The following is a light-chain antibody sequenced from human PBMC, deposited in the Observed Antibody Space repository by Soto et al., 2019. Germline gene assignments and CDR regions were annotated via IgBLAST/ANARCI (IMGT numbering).Light chain of an antibody. V-gene: IGKV1-5*03. J-gene: IGKJ1*01. CDR2: KAS. CDR1: ESISSW. CDR3: QQYTNTNNPWM. Sequence: PSTLSASVGDIVTITCRASESISSWLAWYQQKPGKAPKLLIYKASNLESGVASRFSGSGSGTEFTLIISGLQPDDSATYYCQQYTNTNNPWMFGQGTKVDIK.